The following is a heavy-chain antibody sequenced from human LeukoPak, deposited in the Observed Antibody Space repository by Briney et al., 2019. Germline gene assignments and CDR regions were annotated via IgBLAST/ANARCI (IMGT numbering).Heavy chain of an antibody. CDR2: INHSGST. Sequence: SETLSLTCAVYGGSFSGYYWSWIRQPPGKGLEWIGEINHSGSTNYNPSLKSRVTISVDTSKNQFSLKLSPVTAADTAVYYCARWRSTTIVVVPAASPYWFDPWGQGTLVTVSS. CDR1: GGSFSGYY. CDR3: ARWRSTTIVVVPAASPYWFDP. D-gene: IGHD2-2*01. V-gene: IGHV4-34*01. J-gene: IGHJ5*02.